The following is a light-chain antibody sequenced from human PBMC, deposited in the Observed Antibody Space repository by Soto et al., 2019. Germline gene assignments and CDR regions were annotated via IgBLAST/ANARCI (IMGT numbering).Light chain of an antibody. Sequence: SYELTQPPSVSVAPGQTATITCGGDNIGSKSVNWYQQRPGQAPVLVVYDDRDRPSGIPDRFYGSNSGNTATLTISRVEVGDEADYHCQEWDSTLDQWIFGGGTKLTVL. J-gene: IGLJ2*01. CDR2: DDR. V-gene: IGLV3-21*02. CDR3: QEWDSTLDQWI. CDR1: NIGSKS.